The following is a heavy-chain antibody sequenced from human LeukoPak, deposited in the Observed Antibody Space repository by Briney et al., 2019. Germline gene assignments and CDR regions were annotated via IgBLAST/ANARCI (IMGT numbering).Heavy chain of an antibody. J-gene: IGHJ4*02. D-gene: IGHD3-22*01. CDR2: ISGSGGST. CDR3: AKGSSGYSDY. CDR1: GFTFSSYG. Sequence: GGSLRLSCAASGFTFSSYGMSWVRQAPGKGLEWVSGISGSGGSTYYADSVKGRFTISRDNSKNTLYLQMNSLRAEDTAVYYCAKGSSGYSDYWGQGTLVTVSS. V-gene: IGHV3-23*01.